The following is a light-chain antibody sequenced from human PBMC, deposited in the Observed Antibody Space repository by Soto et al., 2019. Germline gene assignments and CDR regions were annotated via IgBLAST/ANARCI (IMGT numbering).Light chain of an antibody. V-gene: IGLV2-14*01. J-gene: IGLJ2*01. CDR1: SSDVGGYNY. CDR2: DVS. Sequence: QSALAQPASVSGSPGQSITISCTGTSSDVGGYNYVSWYQQHPGKVPKLMIYDVSNRPSGVSNRFSGSKSGNTASLTISGLQADDEADYYCSSYTSGSTRVVFGGGTKLTVL. CDR3: SSYTSGSTRVV.